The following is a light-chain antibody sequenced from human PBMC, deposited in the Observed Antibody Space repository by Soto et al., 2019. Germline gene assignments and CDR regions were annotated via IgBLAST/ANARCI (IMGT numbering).Light chain of an antibody. CDR3: QQYNYYSRT. J-gene: IGKJ1*01. CDR1: QSISSW. V-gene: IGKV1-5*03. Sequence: DIQMTQSPSTLSASVGDRVTNPCRASQSISSWLAWYQQKPGKAPKLLIYKAASLESGVPSRFSGSGSGTEFTLTISSLQPDDFATYYCQQYNYYSRTFGQGTKVDI. CDR2: KAA.